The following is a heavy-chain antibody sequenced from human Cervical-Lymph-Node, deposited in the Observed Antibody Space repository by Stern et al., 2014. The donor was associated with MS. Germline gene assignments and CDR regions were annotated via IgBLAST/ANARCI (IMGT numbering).Heavy chain of an antibody. V-gene: IGHV1-46*01. J-gene: IGHJ6*02. Sequence: VQLVESGAEVKKPGSSVKVSCKASGGTFTSYQMHWVRQIPGQGLEWMGIINPSGGSTSYAQKFQGRVTMTRDTSTSTVYMELSSLRSEDTAVYYCAREVAGHRLGMMDVWGQGTTVTVSS. CDR2: INPSGGST. CDR1: GGTFTSYQ. D-gene: IGHD6-19*01. CDR3: AREVAGHRLGMMDV.